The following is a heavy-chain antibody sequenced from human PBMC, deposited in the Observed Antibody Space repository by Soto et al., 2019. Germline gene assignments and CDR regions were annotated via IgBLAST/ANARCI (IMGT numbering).Heavy chain of an antibody. CDR1: GFTFSSYG. Sequence: QVQLVESGGGVVQPGRSLRLSCAASGFTFSSYGMHWVRQAPGKGLEWAAVISYDGSNKYYADSVKGRFTISRDNSKNTLYPQMNSLRAEDTALYYCAKPRGYSYGNRAPFFDYWGQGTLVTVSS. J-gene: IGHJ4*02. CDR3: AKPRGYSYGNRAPFFDY. V-gene: IGHV3-30*18. D-gene: IGHD5-18*01. CDR2: ISYDGSNK.